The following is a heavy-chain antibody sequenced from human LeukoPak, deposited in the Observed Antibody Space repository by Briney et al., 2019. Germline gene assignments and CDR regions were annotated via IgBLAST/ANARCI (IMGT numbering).Heavy chain of an antibody. CDR3: VHESSGYHLSLPHGASDI. CDR1: GFTFSSYG. CDR2: IRYDGSNK. Sequence: TGGSLRLSCAASGFTFSSYGMHWVRQAPGKGLDWVAFIRYDGSNKYYADSVKGRFTISRDNSKNTLYLQMNSLRHQDTAVYYCVHESSGYHLSLPHGASDIWGQGTMVTVSS. V-gene: IGHV3-30*02. J-gene: IGHJ3*02. D-gene: IGHD3-22*01.